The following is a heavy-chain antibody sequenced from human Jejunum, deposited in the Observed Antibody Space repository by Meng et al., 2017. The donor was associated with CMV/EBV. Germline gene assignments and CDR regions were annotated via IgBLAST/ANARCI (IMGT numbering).Heavy chain of an antibody. Sequence: SLTCTVSGESTDSYYWTWIRQPPGKGLEWIGYVYYSGSTNYNPSLKSRVTISVDTSNNQFSLKLRYVTAADTAVYYCARDNRGMDVWGQGTTVTVSS. CDR2: VYYSGST. CDR1: GESTDSYY. J-gene: IGHJ6*02. CDR3: ARDNRGMDV. V-gene: IGHV4-59*01.